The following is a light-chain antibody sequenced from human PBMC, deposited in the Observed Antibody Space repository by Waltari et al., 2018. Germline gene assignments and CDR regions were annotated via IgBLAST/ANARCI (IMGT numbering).Light chain of an antibody. CDR1: SSDVGRYNF. V-gene: IGLV2-14*03. CDR3: FSYTSFNTRV. CDR2: DVS. Sequence: QSALTQPASVSGSPGQSITISCTGTSSDVGRYNFVSWFQQHPGNAPKLVIHDVSDRPSGVSSRCSGSKSGITASLTISGLQAEDEADYYCFSYTSFNTRVFGTGTKVTVL. J-gene: IGLJ1*01.